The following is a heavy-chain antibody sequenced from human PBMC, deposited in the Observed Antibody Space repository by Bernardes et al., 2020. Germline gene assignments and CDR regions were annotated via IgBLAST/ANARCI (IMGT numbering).Heavy chain of an antibody. J-gene: IGHJ6*04. Sequence: GGSLRLSCAASGFTFSSYSMICVRQAPGKGLEWVSSIISSGSYVYYADSVKGRFTISRDNAKNSLYLQMNSLRAEDTAVYYCAKAAPSSIVSVPTAVQDVWGKGTTVTVSS. V-gene: IGHV3-21*01. CDR3: AKAAPSSIVSVPTAVQDV. CDR2: IISSGSYV. CDR1: GFTFSSYS. D-gene: IGHD2-2*01.